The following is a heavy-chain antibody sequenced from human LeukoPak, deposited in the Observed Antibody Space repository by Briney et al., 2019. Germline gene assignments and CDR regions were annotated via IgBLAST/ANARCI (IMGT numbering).Heavy chain of an antibody. CDR3: AKDLPKTTVVIRGYMDV. V-gene: IGHV3-23*01. CDR2: ISGSGGST. Sequence: GGSLRLSCAASGFRFNTYWMSWVRQAPGKGLEWVSAISGSGGSTYYADSVKGRFTISRDNSKNTLYLQMNSLRAEDTAVYYCAKDLPKTTVVIRGYMDVWGKGTTVTVSS. D-gene: IGHD4-23*01. CDR1: GFRFNTYW. J-gene: IGHJ6*03.